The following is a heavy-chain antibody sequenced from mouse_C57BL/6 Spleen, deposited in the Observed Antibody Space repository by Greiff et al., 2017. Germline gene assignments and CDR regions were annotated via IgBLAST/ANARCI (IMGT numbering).Heavy chain of an antibody. CDR3: TRDRASYSMDY. J-gene: IGHJ4*01. D-gene: IGHD3-1*01. Sequence: EVNVVESGEGLVKPGGSLKLSCAASGFTFSSYAMSWVRQTPEKRLEWVAYISSGGDNIYYDDTVKGRYTISRDNARNTLYLQMSSLKSEDTAMYYCTRDRASYSMDYWGQGTTVTVSS. CDR2: ISSGGDNI. CDR1: GFTFSSYA. V-gene: IGHV5-9-1*02.